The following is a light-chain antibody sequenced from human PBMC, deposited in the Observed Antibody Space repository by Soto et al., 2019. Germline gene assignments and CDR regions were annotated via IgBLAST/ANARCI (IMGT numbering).Light chain of an antibody. CDR1: QSLGGN. J-gene: IGKJ4*01. Sequence: EIVMTQSPATLAVSPGDTATLSCRASQSLGGNLAWYQHKPGQTPRLLIYDTSTRATGVPARFSGSRSGPEFTLTINSLQSEDFAIYYCQPYNNWPLTFGGGTKVESK. CDR3: QPYNNWPLT. CDR2: DTS. V-gene: IGKV3-15*01.